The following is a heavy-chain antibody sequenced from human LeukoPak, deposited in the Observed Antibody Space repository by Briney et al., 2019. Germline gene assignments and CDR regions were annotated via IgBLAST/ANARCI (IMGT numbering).Heavy chain of an antibody. CDR3: TRRELPDEYNWFDP. J-gene: IGHJ5*02. Sequence: PGGSLRLSCAASGFTFSGSAMHWVRQASGKGLEWVGRIRSKANSYATAYAASVKGRFTISRDDSKNTAYLQMNSLKTEDTAVYYCTRRELPDEYNWFDPWGQEPWSPSPQ. CDR2: IRSKANSYAT. CDR1: GFTFSGSA. V-gene: IGHV3-73*01. D-gene: IGHD1-26*01.